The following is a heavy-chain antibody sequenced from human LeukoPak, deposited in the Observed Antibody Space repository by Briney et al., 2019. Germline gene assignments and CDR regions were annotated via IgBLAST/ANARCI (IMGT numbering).Heavy chain of an antibody. CDR1: GFTFSNAW. D-gene: IGHD1-26*01. Sequence: TGGSLRLSCAASGFTFSNAWMSWVRQAPGKGLQWVVNIKPDGSEKYYVDSVKGRFTISRDNAKNSVDLQMNSLRVEDTAVYYCARGQSWAFDFWGQGTLVTVSS. V-gene: IGHV3-7*05. CDR2: IKPDGSEK. J-gene: IGHJ4*02. CDR3: ARGQSWAFDF.